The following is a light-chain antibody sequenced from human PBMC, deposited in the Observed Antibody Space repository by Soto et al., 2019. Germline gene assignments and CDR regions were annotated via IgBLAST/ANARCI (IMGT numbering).Light chain of an antibody. CDR3: QQSYTTPIT. Sequence: DIHMTRSPSSLSASVVDIGGMSFLASQSISSYLNWYQQKPGKAPKLRIYAASSLQSGVPSRFSGSGSGTDFTLTISSLQPEDFATYFCQQSYTTPITFGQGTRLEIK. V-gene: IGKV1-39*01. CDR2: AAS. J-gene: IGKJ5*01. CDR1: QSISSY.